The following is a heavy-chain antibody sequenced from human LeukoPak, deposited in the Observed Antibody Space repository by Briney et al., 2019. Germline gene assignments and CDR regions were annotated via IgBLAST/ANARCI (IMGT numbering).Heavy chain of an antibody. Sequence: SVKVSCKASGGTFSSYAISWVRQAPGQGLEWMGGIIPIFGTANYAQKFRGRVTITADESTSTAYMELSSLRPEDTAVYYCARGSFDYGDYGGLDYWGQGTLVTVSS. V-gene: IGHV1-69*13. CDR3: ARGSFDYGDYGGLDY. CDR1: GGTFSSYA. D-gene: IGHD4-17*01. J-gene: IGHJ4*02. CDR2: IIPIFGTA.